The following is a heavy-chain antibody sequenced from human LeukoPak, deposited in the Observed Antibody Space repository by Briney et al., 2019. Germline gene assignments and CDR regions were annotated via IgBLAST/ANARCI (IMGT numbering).Heavy chain of an antibody. Sequence: ASVKVSCKASGYTFTSYYMHWVRQAPGQGLEWMGIINPSGGSTSYAQKFQGRVTMTRDMSTSTVYMELSSLRSEDTAVFYCATWSGGPDEPSIGVAWDAFDIWGQGTMVTVSS. CDR1: GYTFTSYY. CDR2: INPSGGST. J-gene: IGHJ3*02. CDR3: ATWSGGPDEPSIGVAWDAFDI. D-gene: IGHD6-19*01. V-gene: IGHV1-46*01.